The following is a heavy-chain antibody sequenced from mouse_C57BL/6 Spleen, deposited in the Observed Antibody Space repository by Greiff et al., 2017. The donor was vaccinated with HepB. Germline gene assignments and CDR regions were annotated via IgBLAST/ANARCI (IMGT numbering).Heavy chain of an antibody. D-gene: IGHD2-4*01. CDR2: IDPSDSYT. CDR1: GYTFTSYW. Sequence: VQLQQPGAELVRPGTSVKLSCKASGYTFTSYWMHWVKQRPGQGLEWIGVIDPSDSYTNYNQKFKGKATLTVDTSSSTAYMQLSSLTSEDSAVYYCARNDYDGGNYFDYWGQGTTLTVSS. CDR3: ARNDYDGGNYFDY. V-gene: IGHV1-59*01. J-gene: IGHJ2*01.